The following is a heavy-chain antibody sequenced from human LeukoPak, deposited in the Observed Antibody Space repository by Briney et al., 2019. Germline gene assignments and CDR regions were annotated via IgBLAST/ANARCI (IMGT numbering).Heavy chain of an antibody. CDR3: AKGLYYYDSSGYYLTGGPFDY. CDR1: GFTFSSYA. Sequence: PGGSLRLSCAASGFTFSSYAMNWVRQAPGKGLEWVSAISGSGGSTYYADSVKGRFTISRDNSKNTLYLQMNSLRAEDTAVYYCAKGLYYYDSSGYYLTGGPFDYWGQGTLVTVSS. CDR2: ISGSGGST. J-gene: IGHJ4*02. V-gene: IGHV3-23*01. D-gene: IGHD3-22*01.